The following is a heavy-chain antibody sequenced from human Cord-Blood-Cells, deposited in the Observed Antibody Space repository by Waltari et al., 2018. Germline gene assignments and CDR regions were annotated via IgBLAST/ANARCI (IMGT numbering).Heavy chain of an antibody. D-gene: IGHD3-10*01. CDR1: GGTFSSYA. V-gene: IGHV1-69*01. J-gene: IGHJ4*02. CDR3: ARDGGLWFGELLAYFDY. Sequence: QVQLVQSGAEVKKPGSSVKVSCKASGGTFSSYAISWVRQAPGQGLEWMGGIIPIFGTANYAQKFQGRVTITADESTSTAYMELSSLRSEDTAVYYCARDGGLWFGELLAYFDYWGQGTLVTDSS. CDR2: IIPIFGTA.